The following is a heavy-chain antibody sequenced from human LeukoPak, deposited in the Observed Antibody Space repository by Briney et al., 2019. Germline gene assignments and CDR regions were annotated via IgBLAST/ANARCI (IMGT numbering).Heavy chain of an antibody. V-gene: IGHV3-7*01. J-gene: IGHJ4*02. CDR1: GFTFSNYW. CDR3: ARDYGDY. CDR2: INQNGSAK. Sequence: PGGSLRLSCAASGFTFSNYWLSWVRQAPGKGLEWVANINQNGSAKYYVDSVKGRFTISRDNAKNSLYLQMNSLRPEDTAVYYCARDYGDYWGQGTQVTVSS. D-gene: IGHD4-17*01.